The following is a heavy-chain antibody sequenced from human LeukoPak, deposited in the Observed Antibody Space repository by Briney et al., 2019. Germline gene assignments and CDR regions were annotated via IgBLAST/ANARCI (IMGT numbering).Heavy chain of an antibody. J-gene: IGHJ5*02. CDR2: ISSSSSTI. CDR3: AGDETVYGFWSGYYTPNWFDP. V-gene: IGHV3-48*02. D-gene: IGHD3-3*01. CDR1: GFTFSSYS. Sequence: GGSLRLSCAASGFTFSSYSMNWVRQAPGKGLEWVSYISSSSSTIYYADSVKGRFTISRDNAKNSLYLQMNSLRDEDTAVYYCAGDETVYGFWSGYYTPNWFDPWGQGTLVTVSS.